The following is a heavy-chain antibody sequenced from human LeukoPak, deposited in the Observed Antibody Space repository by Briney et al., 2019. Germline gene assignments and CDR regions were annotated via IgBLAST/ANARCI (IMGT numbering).Heavy chain of an antibody. V-gene: IGHV1-69*05. D-gene: IGHD3-22*01. CDR3: ARDSYYDSSGPSFDY. Sequence: SVKVSCKASGGTFSSYAISWVRQAPGQGLEWMGRIIPIFGTANYAQKFQGRVTITTDESTSTAYMELSRLRYEDTAVYYCARDSYYDSSGPSFDYWGQGTLVTVSS. J-gene: IGHJ4*02. CDR2: IIPIFGTA. CDR1: GGTFSSYA.